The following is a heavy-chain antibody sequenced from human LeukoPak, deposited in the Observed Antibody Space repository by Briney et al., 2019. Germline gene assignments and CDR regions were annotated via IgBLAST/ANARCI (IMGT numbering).Heavy chain of an antibody. CDR2: LYESGTT. CDR3: ATQELVPTALNAFDI. CDR1: GGSISSYS. J-gene: IGHJ3*02. Sequence: SETLSLTCSVSGGSISSYSWSWIRQPPGKGLEWIGYLYESGTTNYKASLKSRVTMSLDTSKNHFSLRLTSVTAADTVVYYCATQELVPTALNAFDIWGQGTLVTVSS. V-gene: IGHV4-59*08. D-gene: IGHD6-6*01.